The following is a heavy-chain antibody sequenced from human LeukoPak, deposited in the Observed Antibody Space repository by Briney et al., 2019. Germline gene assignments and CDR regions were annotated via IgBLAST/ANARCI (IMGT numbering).Heavy chain of an antibody. CDR2: IHYSGST. V-gene: IGHV4-59*01. CDR1: GGSISSYY. CDR3: ARTPRNAFIDY. Sequence: SETLSLTCTVSGGSISSYYWSWIRQPPGKGLEWIGYIHYSGSTNYNPSLKSRVTISVDTSKNQFSLKLSSVTAADTAVYYCARTPRNAFIDYWGQGTLVTVSS. D-gene: IGHD1-1*01. J-gene: IGHJ4*02.